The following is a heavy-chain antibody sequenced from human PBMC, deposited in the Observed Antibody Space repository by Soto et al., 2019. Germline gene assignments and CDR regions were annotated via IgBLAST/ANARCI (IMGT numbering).Heavy chain of an antibody. Sequence: PGESLKISCKGSGYRFTSYWISWVRQMPGKGLEWMGKIDPTDSYTNHSPSFQGQVTISADKSVSTAYLQWSSLKASDTAMYYCATSDCSGGSCSSYYYYGMDVWGQGTTVTVSS. CDR1: GYRFTSYW. J-gene: IGHJ6*02. V-gene: IGHV5-10-1*01. CDR3: ATSDCSGGSCSSYYYYGMDV. CDR2: IDPTDSYT. D-gene: IGHD2-15*01.